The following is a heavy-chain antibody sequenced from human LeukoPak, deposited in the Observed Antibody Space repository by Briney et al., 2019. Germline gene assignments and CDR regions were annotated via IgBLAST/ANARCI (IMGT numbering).Heavy chain of an antibody. J-gene: IGHJ4*02. CDR1: GFTFSSYW. Sequence: QPGGSLRLSCAASGFTFSSYWMSWVRQAPGKGLEWVANIKQDGSEEYYVDSVKGRFTISRDNAKNSLYLQMNSLRAEDTAVYYCATGGGDYGDYNGKRWGQGTLVTVSS. D-gene: IGHD4-17*01. CDR3: ATGGGDYGDYNGKR. V-gene: IGHV3-7*01. CDR2: IKQDGSEE.